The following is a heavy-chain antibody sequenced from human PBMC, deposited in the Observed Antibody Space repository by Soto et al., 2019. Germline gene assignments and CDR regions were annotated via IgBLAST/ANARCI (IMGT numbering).Heavy chain of an antibody. CDR1: GGSISSSSYY. J-gene: IGHJ5*02. CDR3: ARRQSSPWFEP. CDR2: IYYSGST. D-gene: IGHD2-15*01. Sequence: SETLSLICTVSGGSISSSSYYWGWIRQPPGKGLEWIGNIYYSGSTYYNPSLKSRVTISVDTSKNQFSLKLSSVTAADTAVYYCARRQSSPWFEPWGQGTLVTVSS. V-gene: IGHV4-39*01.